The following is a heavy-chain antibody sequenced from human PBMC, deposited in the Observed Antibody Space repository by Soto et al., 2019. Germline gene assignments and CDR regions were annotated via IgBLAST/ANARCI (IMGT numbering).Heavy chain of an antibody. Sequence: QVQLVQSGAEVKKPGSSVKVSCKASGGTFSSYAISWVRQAPGQGLEWMGGIIPIFGTANYAQKYQGRVTITADKSTSTAYMERSSLRSEDTAVYYCASHEPYSGSYWDWFDPWGQGTLVTVSS. J-gene: IGHJ5*02. CDR2: IIPIFGTA. V-gene: IGHV1-69*06. CDR3: ASHEPYSGSYWDWFDP. CDR1: GGTFSSYA. D-gene: IGHD1-26*01.